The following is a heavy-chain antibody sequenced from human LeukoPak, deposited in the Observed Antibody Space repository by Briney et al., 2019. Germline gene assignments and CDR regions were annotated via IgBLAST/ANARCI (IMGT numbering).Heavy chain of an antibody. CDR2: IIPMFGTA. Sequence: SVKVPCKASGGTFSRHAISWVRQAPGQGLEWMGGIIPMFGTANYAQKFQGRVTITTDESTSTGYMELSSLRSEDTAVYYCATPYYDSSGYHALDYWGQGTLVTVSS. J-gene: IGHJ4*02. V-gene: IGHV1-69*05. CDR1: GGTFSRHA. D-gene: IGHD3-22*01. CDR3: ATPYYDSSGYHALDY.